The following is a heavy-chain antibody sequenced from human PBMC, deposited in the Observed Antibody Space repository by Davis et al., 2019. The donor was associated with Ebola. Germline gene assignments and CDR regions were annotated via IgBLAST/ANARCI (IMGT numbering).Heavy chain of an antibody. J-gene: IGHJ2*01. CDR1: GFTFSSYA. V-gene: IGHV3-23*01. CDR3: AKDKTMATQYWYFDL. D-gene: IGHD4/OR15-4a*01. CDR2: ISGSGGST. Sequence: GESLKISCVVSGFTFSSYAMNWVRQAPGKGLEWVSAISGSGGSTYYADSVKGRFTISRDNSKNTLYLQMNSLRAEDTALYYCAKDKTMATQYWYFDLWGRGTLVTVSS.